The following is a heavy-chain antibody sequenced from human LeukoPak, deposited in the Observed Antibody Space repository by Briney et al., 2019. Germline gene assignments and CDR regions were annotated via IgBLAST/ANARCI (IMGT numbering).Heavy chain of an antibody. CDR3: ARGLEAAAGIDY. CDR1: GGSFSTYY. Sequence: PSETLSLTCAVYGGSFSTYYWSWIRQPPGKGLEWIGEINHSGSTNYNPSLKSRVTISVDTSKNQFSLKLSSVTAADTAVYYCARGLEAAAGIDYWGQGTPVTVSS. CDR2: INHSGST. V-gene: IGHV4-34*01. J-gene: IGHJ4*02. D-gene: IGHD6-13*01.